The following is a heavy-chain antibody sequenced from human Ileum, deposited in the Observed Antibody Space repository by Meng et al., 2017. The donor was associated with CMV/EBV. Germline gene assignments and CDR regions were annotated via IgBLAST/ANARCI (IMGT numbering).Heavy chain of an antibody. J-gene: IGHJ4*02. Sequence: SQTLSLTCAISGDSVSSNTVAWNWIRQSQSRGLEYLGRTYYRYKWYNDYAVSVKGRIVINPDTSKNQFSLQLNSVTPEDTAVYYCARDYYGSGTYSYLFDYWGQGTLVTVSS. CDR2: TYYRYKWYN. CDR1: GDSVSSNTVA. CDR3: ARDYYGSGTYSYLFDY. V-gene: IGHV6-1*01. D-gene: IGHD3-10*01.